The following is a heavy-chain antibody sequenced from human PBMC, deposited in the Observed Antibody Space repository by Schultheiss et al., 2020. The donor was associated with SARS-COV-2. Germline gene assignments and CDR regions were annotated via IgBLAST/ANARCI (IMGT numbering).Heavy chain of an antibody. D-gene: IGHD1-26*01. CDR2: INPNSGGT. Sequence: ASVKVSCKASGYTFTGYYMHWVRQAPGQGLEWMGRINPNSGGTNYAQKFQGRVTMTRDTSISTAYMELSRLTSDDTAMYYCARGRSKWELLFDYWGQGTLVTVSS. V-gene: IGHV1-2*06. J-gene: IGHJ4*02. CDR1: GYTFTGYY. CDR3: ARGRSKWELLFDY.